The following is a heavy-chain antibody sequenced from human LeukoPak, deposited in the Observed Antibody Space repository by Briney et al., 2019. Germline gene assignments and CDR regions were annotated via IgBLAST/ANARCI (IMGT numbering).Heavy chain of an antibody. J-gene: IGHJ4*02. D-gene: IGHD1-7*01. CDR2: IRPDGSHI. CDR1: GFTFSSYA. V-gene: IGHV3-33*08. CDR3: LREVDWKYAFDY. Sequence: GGSLRLSCAASGFTFSSYAMSWVRQAPGKGLEWVAVIRPDGSHISYVDPVKGRFTISRDNSNNMLYLQMNSLRVEDTALYYCLREVDWKYAFDYWGRGTLVTVSS.